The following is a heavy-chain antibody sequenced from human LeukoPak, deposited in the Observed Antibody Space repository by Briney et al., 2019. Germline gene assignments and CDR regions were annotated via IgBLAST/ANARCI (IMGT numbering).Heavy chain of an antibody. D-gene: IGHD6-19*01. CDR1: GDTVSSNSAA. CDR3: ARDSPGIAVAITGGYYFDY. V-gene: IGHV6-1*01. J-gene: IGHJ4*02. CDR2: TYYRSKWCN. Sequence: SQTLSLTCAISGDTVSSNSAAWNWIRQSPSRGLEWLGRTYYRSKWCNDYAVSVKSRITINPDTSKNHFSLQLNPLTPEDTAVYYCARDSPGIAVAITGGYYFDYWGQGTLVTVSS.